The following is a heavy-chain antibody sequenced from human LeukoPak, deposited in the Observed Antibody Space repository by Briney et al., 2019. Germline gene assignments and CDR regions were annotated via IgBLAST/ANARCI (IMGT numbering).Heavy chain of an antibody. CDR1: GFTFSTYA. V-gene: IGHV3-23*01. CDR2: ISGSGYRT. D-gene: IGHD3-22*01. Sequence: PGWSLRLSCAASGFTFSTYAMSWVRQAPGKGLEWVSGISGSGYRTHYADSVEGRFTISRDNSKNTLYLLMISLRAEDTAVYSCAKYYYDSSGYYDAAPLDSWGQGTLVTVFS. CDR3: AKYYYDSSGYYDAAPLDS. J-gene: IGHJ4*02.